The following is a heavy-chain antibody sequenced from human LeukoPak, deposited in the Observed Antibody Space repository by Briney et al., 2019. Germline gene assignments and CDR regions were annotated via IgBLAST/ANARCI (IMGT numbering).Heavy chain of an antibody. V-gene: IGHV4-4*02. CDR3: ARDPSYYYGSGSYRDSGAFDI. D-gene: IGHD3-10*01. CDR1: GGSISSSNW. CDR2: IYHSGST. J-gene: IGHJ3*02. Sequence: PSGTLSLTCAVSGGSISSSNWWSWVRQPPGKGLEWIGEIYHSGSTNYNPSLKSRVTISVDKFKNQFSLKLSSVTAADTAVYYCARDPSYYYGSGSYRDSGAFDIWGQGTMVTVSS.